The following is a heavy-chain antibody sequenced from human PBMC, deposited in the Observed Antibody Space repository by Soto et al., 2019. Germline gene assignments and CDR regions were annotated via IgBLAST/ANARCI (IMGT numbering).Heavy chain of an antibody. V-gene: IGHV3-23*01. CDR1: GFSFSSYA. D-gene: IGHD6-13*01. J-gene: IGHJ3*02. CDR3: AKTASVSRPYSAFDI. Sequence: PGGSLRLSCAASGFSFSSYAINWVRQAPGKGLEWVSRISGSGGSTYYADSVKGRFTISRDNSKTTLYLQMTSLRAEDTALYYCAKTASVSRPYSAFDIWGQGTMVTVS. CDR2: ISGSGGST.